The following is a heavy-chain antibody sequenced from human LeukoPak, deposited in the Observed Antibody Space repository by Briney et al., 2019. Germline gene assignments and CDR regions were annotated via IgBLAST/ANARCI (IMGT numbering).Heavy chain of an antibody. CDR3: ARESITGDRDFDY. J-gene: IGHJ4*02. D-gene: IGHD7-27*01. CDR1: GFSFSSYS. V-gene: IGHV3-48*01. Sequence: GGSLRLPCAASGFSFSSYSMNWVRQAPGRGLEWISYISSGSRTIFYADSVKGRFTISRDNAKNSLYLLMNSLRADDTAVYYCARESITGDRDFDYWGQGTLITVSS. CDR2: ISSGSRTI.